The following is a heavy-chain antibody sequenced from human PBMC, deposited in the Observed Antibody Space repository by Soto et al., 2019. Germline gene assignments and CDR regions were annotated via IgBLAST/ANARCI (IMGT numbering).Heavy chain of an antibody. CDR3: ARGGAVLDY. D-gene: IGHD2-8*01. CDR1: GFTFSSYW. V-gene: IGHV3-7*01. CDR2: INQDGSEK. Sequence: EVQLVESGGGLVQPGGSLRLSCAASGFTFSSYWMSWVRQVPGKGLEWVANINQDGSEKYYVDSVKGRFIISRDNAKKSLYLQMNSLRGEETAVYSCARGGAVLDYWGQGTLVTVSS. J-gene: IGHJ4*02.